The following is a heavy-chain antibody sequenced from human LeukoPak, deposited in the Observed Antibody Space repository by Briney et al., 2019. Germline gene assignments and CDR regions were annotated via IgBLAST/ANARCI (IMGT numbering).Heavy chain of an antibody. J-gene: IGHJ4*02. CDR1: GFTFSSYG. D-gene: IGHD3-10*01. CDR2: ISYDGSNK. CDR3: AKEHIWFGGYYFDY. V-gene: IGHV3-30*18. Sequence: PGGSLRLSCAASGFTFSSYGMHWVRQAPGKGLEWVAVISYDGSNKYYADSVKGRFTISRDNSKNTLYLQMNSLRAEDTAVYYCAKEHIWFGGYYFDYWGQGTLVTVSS.